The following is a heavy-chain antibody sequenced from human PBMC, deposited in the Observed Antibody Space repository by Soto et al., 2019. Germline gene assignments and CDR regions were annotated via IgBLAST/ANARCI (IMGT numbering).Heavy chain of an antibody. Sequence: SETLSLTCAVYGGSFSAYYWSWIRQPPGKGLEWIGEINPSGSTNYNPSLKSRVTISVDTSKNQFSLKLSSVTAADTAVYYCASGGITMLRGVDYWGQGTLVTVSS. CDR3: ASGGITMLRGVDY. CDR2: INPSGST. J-gene: IGHJ4*02. CDR1: GGSFSAYY. D-gene: IGHD3-10*01. V-gene: IGHV4-34*01.